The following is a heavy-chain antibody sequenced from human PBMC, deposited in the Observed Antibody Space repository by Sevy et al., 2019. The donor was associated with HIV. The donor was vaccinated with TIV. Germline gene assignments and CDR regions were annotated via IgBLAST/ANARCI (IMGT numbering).Heavy chain of an antibody. CDR2: INGGGGST. CDR3: ARDPYYDLWSHNYNNWFDP. D-gene: IGHD3-3*01. V-gene: IGHV3-23*01. Sequence: GGFLRLSCVASGFRFSAFGMAWVRQAAGEGLEWVSGINGGGGSTYYRNSVKGRFTVSRDNSKNTVYLQMNSLRADDTAVYYCARDPYYDLWSHNYNNWFDPWGQGTLVTVSS. CDR1: GFRFSAFG. J-gene: IGHJ5*02.